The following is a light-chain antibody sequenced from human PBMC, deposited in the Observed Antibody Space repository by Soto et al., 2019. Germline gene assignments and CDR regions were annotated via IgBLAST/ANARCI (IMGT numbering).Light chain of an antibody. CDR2: TAS. V-gene: IGKV1-39*01. J-gene: IGKJ1*01. CDR3: QQSYNTPRT. Sequence: DIQMTQSPSSLSASVGDRVTIPCRTSQPISDYLNWYQQKPGKAPSLLIYTASNLQTGVPSRFSGSGSGTHFTLTISSLQPEDFATYYCQQSYNTPRTFGQGTKVDIK. CDR1: QPISDY.